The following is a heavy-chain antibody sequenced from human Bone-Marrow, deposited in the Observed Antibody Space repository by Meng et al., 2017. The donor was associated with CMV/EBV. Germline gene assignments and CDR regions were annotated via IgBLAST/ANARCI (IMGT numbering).Heavy chain of an antibody. CDR3: ARDCSSSGCAPEVLYYYYYYGMDV. J-gene: IGHJ6*02. D-gene: IGHD2-2*01. Sequence: ASVKVSCKASGYTFTGDYMHWVRQAPGQGLEWMGLINPNSGDTTFAQKFQGRVTMTRDTSISTAYMELSSLRSDDTAVYYCARDCSSSGCAPEVLYYYYYYGMDVWGQGTTVTVCS. CDR2: INPNSGDT. V-gene: IGHV1-2*02. CDR1: GYTFTGDY.